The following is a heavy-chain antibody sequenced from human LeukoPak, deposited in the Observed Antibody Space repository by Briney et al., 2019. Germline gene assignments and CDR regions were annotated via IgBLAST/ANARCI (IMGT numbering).Heavy chain of an antibody. CDR3: ARGREDYYDSSGYYPNWFDP. CDR2: INHSGGT. CDR1: GGSFSGYY. Sequence: PSETLSLTCAVYGGSFSGYYWSWIRQPPRKGLEWIGEINHSGGTNYNPSLKSRVTISVDTSKNQFSLKLSSVTAADTAVYYCARGREDYYDSSGYYPNWFDPWGQGTLVTVSS. D-gene: IGHD3-22*01. V-gene: IGHV4-34*01. J-gene: IGHJ5*02.